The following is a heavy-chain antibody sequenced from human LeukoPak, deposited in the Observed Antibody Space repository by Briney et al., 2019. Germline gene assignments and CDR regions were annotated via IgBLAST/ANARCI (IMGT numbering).Heavy chain of an antibody. CDR3: ARGGYYDSSGRNFDY. D-gene: IGHD3-22*01. V-gene: IGHV3-30*03. J-gene: IGHJ4*02. CDR2: ISYDGSNK. Sequence: PGGSLRLSCAASGFTFSNYGMHWVRQAPGKGLEWVAVISYDGSNKYYVDSVKGRFTISRDNSKSTLYLQMNSLRAEDTAVYYCARGGYYDSSGRNFDYWGQGTLVTVSS. CDR1: GFTFSNYG.